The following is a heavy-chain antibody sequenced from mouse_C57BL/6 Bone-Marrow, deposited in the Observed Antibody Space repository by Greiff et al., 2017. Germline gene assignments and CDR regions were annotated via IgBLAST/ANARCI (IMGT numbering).Heavy chain of an antibody. CDR3: TRWLLAY. CDR1: GFNIKDDY. CDR2: IDPENGDT. D-gene: IGHD2-3*01. Sequence: EVKLQESGAELVRPGASVKLSCTASGFNIKDDYMHWVKQRPEQGLEWIGWIDPENGDTEYASKFQGKATITADTSSNTAYLQLSSLTSEDTAVYYCTRWLLAYWGQGTTLTVSS. V-gene: IGHV14-4*01. J-gene: IGHJ2*01.